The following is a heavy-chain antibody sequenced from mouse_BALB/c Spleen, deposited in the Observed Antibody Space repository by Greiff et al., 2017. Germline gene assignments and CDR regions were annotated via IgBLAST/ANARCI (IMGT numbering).Heavy chain of an antibody. Sequence: VQLQQSGAELVRPGASVTLSCKASGYTFTDYEMHWVKQTPVHGLEWIGAIDPETGGTAYNQKFKGKATLTADKSSSTAYMELCSLTSEDSAVYYCTREGYGNYACAYWGQGTLVTVSA. V-gene: IGHV1-15*01. CDR3: TREGYGNYACAY. CDR2: IDPETGGT. CDR1: GYTFTDYE. D-gene: IGHD2-1*01. J-gene: IGHJ3*01.